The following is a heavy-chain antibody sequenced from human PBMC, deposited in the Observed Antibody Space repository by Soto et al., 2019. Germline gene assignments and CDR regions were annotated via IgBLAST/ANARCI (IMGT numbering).Heavy chain of an antibody. D-gene: IGHD3-16*01. V-gene: IGHV3-23*01. J-gene: IGHJ4*02. CDR1: GFTFSNYA. CDR2: IIGSGGNT. CDR3: VKMGGFGATATCYRFNY. Sequence: EVQLLESGGGLVQPGGSLRLSCAASGFTFSNYAMTWVRQAPGKGLQWVSFIIGSGGNTWYADSVKGRFTISRDNTKNTLYLQMNSLRDEDTAVYYCVKMGGFGATATCYRFNYWGQGTLVTVSS.